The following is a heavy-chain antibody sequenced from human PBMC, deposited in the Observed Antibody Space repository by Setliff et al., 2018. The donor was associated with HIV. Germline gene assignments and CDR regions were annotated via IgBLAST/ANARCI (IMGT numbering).Heavy chain of an antibody. CDR1: GYTFSNYA. V-gene: IGHV1-3*04. CDR2: INTANANT. Sequence: ASVKVSCKSSGYTFSNYALHWVRQAPGQRLEWMGWINTANANTKYSQKFQGRVTITRDASASTAYMELSSLRSEDTAVYFCARDMQDNNSFGPNSNLGYWGQGTQVTVSS. D-gene: IGHD5-18*01. J-gene: IGHJ4*02. CDR3: ARDMQDNNSFGPNSNLGY.